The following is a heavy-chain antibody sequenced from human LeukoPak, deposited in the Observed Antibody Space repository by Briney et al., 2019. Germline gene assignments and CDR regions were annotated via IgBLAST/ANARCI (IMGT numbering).Heavy chain of an antibody. CDR3: ARLYIGGYSRSTNYNWFDP. CDR1: GRSFTGYY. CDR2: IIHSGST. D-gene: IGHD6-13*01. V-gene: IGHV4-34*12. J-gene: IGHJ5*02. Sequence: SESLSLTRALYGRSFTGYYWSWIRQPPGKGLESNGEIIHSGSTNYNPSIKSRVTISVDTSKNQFSLNLTSVNAADTAVYYGARLYIGGYSRSTNYNWFDPWGQGTLVTVSS.